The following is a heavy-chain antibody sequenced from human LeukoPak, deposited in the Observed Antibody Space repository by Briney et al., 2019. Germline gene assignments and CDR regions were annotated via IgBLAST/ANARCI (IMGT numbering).Heavy chain of an antibody. Sequence: ASVKVSCKASGYTFTGYYMHWVRQAPGQGLEWMGWINPNSGGTNYAQKFQGGVTMTRDTSISTAYMELSRLRSDDTAVYYCARERDCSSTSCPPDYWGQGTLVTVSS. CDR2: INPNSGGT. CDR1: GYTFTGYY. J-gene: IGHJ4*02. CDR3: ARERDCSSTSCPPDY. V-gene: IGHV1-2*02. D-gene: IGHD2-2*01.